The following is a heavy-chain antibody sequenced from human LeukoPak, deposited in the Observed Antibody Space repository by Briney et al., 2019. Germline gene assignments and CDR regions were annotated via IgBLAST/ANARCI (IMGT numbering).Heavy chain of an antibody. J-gene: IGHJ4*02. CDR2: INRNGNT. CDR3: ARPSRSLWFGDLYFDY. Sequence: PSETLSLTCAVYGGSFSGYHWTWIRQPPGKGLEWIGEINRNGNTNYNASLKSRVTISVDTSKNQVSLELSFVTAADTAVYYCARPSRSLWFGDLYFDYWGQGTLVTVSS. D-gene: IGHD3-10*01. CDR1: GGSFSGYH. V-gene: IGHV4-34*01.